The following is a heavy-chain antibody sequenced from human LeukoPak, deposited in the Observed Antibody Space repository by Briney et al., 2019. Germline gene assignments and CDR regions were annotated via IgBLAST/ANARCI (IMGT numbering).Heavy chain of an antibody. CDR3: ASRHSYGSGNFYPAFDI. V-gene: IGHV1-2*02. Sequence: ASVKVSCKAFGYTFTAYYMHWVRQAPGQGFEWMGWINLDSGATDYAQKFQGRVTMARDTSSGTAYMEVSRLRSGDTAVYYCASRHSYGSGNFYPAFDIWGQGTMVTVSS. CDR2: INLDSGAT. CDR1: GYTFTAYY. J-gene: IGHJ3*02. D-gene: IGHD3-10*01.